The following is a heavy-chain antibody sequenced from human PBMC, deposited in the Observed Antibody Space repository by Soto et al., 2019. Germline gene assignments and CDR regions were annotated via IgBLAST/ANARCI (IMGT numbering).Heavy chain of an antibody. CDR2: MYYSGST. CDR3: ARIVVIPAAPNYYNYYGVD. V-gene: IGHV4-39*01. D-gene: IGHD2-2*01. Sequence: PSETLYLTCTVSGDSTISSSYYWAWFRQSPGKGLEWIGNMYYSGSTYYNLSLKSRVTMSVDTSKNQFSLKISSVTAADTSVYYCARIVVIPAAPNYYNYYGVD. J-gene: IGHJ6*01. CDR1: GDSTISSSYY.